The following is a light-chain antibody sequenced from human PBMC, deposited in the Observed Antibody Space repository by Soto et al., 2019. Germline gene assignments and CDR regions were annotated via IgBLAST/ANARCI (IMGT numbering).Light chain of an antibody. Sequence: QSVLTQPASVSGSPGQSITISCTGTSSDVGSYNLVSWYQQHPGKAPKLMIYEGSKRPSGVSNRFSGSKSGNTASLTISGLQAVDEADYYCCSYAGSSTFYVFGTGTKVTV. J-gene: IGLJ1*01. CDR2: EGS. V-gene: IGLV2-23*01. CDR3: CSYAGSSTFYV. CDR1: SSDVGSYNL.